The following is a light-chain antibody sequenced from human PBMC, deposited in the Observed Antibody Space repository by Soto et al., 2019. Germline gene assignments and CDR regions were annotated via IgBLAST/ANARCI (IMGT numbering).Light chain of an antibody. CDR1: SSNIGSNY. CDR3: AAWDDSRRV. J-gene: IGLJ2*01. CDR2: RNN. V-gene: IGLV1-47*01. Sequence: QPVLTQPPSASGTPGQRVTISCSGSSSNIGSNYVYWYQQLPGTAPKLLIYRNNQRPSGVPDRFSGSKSGTSASLAISGLRSEDEADYYCAAWDDSRRVFGGGTQLTVL.